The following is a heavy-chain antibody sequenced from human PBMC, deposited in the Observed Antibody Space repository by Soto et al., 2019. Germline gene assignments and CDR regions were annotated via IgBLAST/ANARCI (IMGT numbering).Heavy chain of an antibody. CDR3: AHSYSSSWYPLYGMDV. Sequence: QITLKESGPTLVKPTQTLTLTCTFSEFSLSTSGVGVCWIRQPPGKALEWLALIYWDDDKRYSPSLKSRLTITKDTSKNQVVLTMTNMDPVDTATYYCAHSYSSSWYPLYGMDVWGQGTTVTVSS. V-gene: IGHV2-5*02. D-gene: IGHD6-13*01. J-gene: IGHJ6*02. CDR2: IYWDDDK. CDR1: EFSLSTSGVG.